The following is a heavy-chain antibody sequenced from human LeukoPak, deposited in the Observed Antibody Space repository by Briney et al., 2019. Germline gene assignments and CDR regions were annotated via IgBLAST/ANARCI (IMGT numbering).Heavy chain of an antibody. V-gene: IGHV3-30*18. CDR3: AKDLISMVRGSAMDV. Sequence: TGGSLRLSCAASGLSFSNYGMHWVRQAPGKGLEWVALIIYDGYYKYYADSVKGRFTISRDDSKSTLYLQMNSLRAEDTAVYYCAKDLISMVRGSAMDVWGQGTTVTVSS. CDR1: GLSFSNYG. J-gene: IGHJ6*02. D-gene: IGHD3-10*01. CDR2: IIYDGYYK.